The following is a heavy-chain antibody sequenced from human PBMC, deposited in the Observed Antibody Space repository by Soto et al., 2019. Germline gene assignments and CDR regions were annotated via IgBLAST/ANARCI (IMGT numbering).Heavy chain of an antibody. CDR3: ARAVGGDFGIDY. CDR1: GGSISSGGYY. CDR2: IYYSGST. D-gene: IGHD4-17*01. V-gene: IGHV4-31*03. J-gene: IGHJ4*02. Sequence: ASETLSLTCTVSGGSISSGGYYWSWIRQHPGKGLEWIGYIYYSGSTYYNPSLKSRVTISVDTSKNQFSLKLSSVTAADTGVYYCARAVGGDFGIDYWGQGTLVTDSS.